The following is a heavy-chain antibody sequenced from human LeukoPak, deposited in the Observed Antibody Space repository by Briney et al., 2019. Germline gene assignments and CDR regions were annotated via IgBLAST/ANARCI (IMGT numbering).Heavy chain of an antibody. CDR1: GFTFSSYA. CDR2: ISGSGGST. Sequence: GGSLRLSCAASGFTFSSYAMSWVRQAPGKGLEWVSAISGSGGSTYYADSVKGRFTIPRDNSKNTLYLQMNSLRAEDTAVYYCAKDVHPGSPYDYFDYWGQGTLVTVSS. D-gene: IGHD2-8*01. V-gene: IGHV3-23*01. CDR3: AKDVHPGSPYDYFDY. J-gene: IGHJ4*02.